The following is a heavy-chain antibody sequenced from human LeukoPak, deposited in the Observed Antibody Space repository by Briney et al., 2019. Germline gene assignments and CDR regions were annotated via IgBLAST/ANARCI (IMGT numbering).Heavy chain of an antibody. D-gene: IGHD3-10*01. CDR3: ARSLTKVRGYDY. CDR1: GFTFSSYG. CDR2: ISYDGSNK. J-gene: IGHJ4*02. V-gene: IGHV3-30*03. Sequence: GGSLRLSCAASGFTFSSYGMHWVRQAPGKGLEWVAVISYDGSNKYYADSVKGRFTISRDNSKNTVYLQMNSLRIEDTAVYYCARSLTKVRGYDYWGQGTLVTVSS.